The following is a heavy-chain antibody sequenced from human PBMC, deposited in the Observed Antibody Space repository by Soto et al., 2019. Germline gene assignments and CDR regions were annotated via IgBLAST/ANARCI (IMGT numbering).Heavy chain of an antibody. CDR2: ISPSTSHI. CDR3: SGCSGGACHRNYGMDV. J-gene: IGHJ6*02. CDR1: GFTFSSCT. Sequence: EVHLVESGGGLVKPGGSLRLSCAVSGFTFSSCTMNWVRQAPGKGLEWVSSISPSTSHIYYTDSVKGRFTISRDNAKNSLFLQMNSLRAEDTAGYYCSGCSGGACHRNYGMDVWGQGTTVTVS. V-gene: IGHV3-21*01. D-gene: IGHD2-15*01.